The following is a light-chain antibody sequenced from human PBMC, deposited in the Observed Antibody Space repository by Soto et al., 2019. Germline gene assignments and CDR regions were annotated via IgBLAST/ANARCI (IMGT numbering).Light chain of an antibody. J-gene: IGKJ1*01. CDR3: QQSYSTPRT. Sequence: DIQMTQSPSSLSASVGDRVTLTCRASQRIGSYLNWYQQKPGKAPKFLIYAASSLQSGVPSRFSGSGSGTDFTLTITSLQPEDFATYFCQQSYSTPRTFGQGTKVEIK. CDR1: QRIGSY. V-gene: IGKV1-39*01. CDR2: AAS.